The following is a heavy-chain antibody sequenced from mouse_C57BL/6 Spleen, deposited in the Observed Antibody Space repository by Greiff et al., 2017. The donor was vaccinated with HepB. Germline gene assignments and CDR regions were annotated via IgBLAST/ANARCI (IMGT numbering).Heavy chain of an antibody. CDR3: ATGKITTVVENFDV. J-gene: IGHJ1*03. CDR1: GYTFTSYW. Sequence: VQLQQSGAELAKPGASVKLSCKASGYTFTSYWMHWVKQRPGQGLEWIGYINPSSGYTKYNQKFKDKATLTADKSSSTAYMQLSILTYEDSAVYCSATGKITTVVENFDVWGTGTTVTVSS. D-gene: IGHD1-1*01. CDR2: INPSSGYT. V-gene: IGHV1-7*01.